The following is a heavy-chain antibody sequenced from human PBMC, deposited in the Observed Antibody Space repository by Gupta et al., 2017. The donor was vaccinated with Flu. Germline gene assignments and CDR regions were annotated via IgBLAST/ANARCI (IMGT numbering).Heavy chain of an antibody. D-gene: IGHD2-2*01. Sequence: QVQLQESGPGLVPPSEPLSLTCAVSGYSISSGYYWGWIRQPPGKGLEWIGSIYHSGSTYYNPSLKSRVTISVDTSKNQFSLKLSSVTAADTAVYYCARAKEEVVPAAMAWFDPWGQGTLVTVSS. CDR1: GYSISSGYY. V-gene: IGHV4-38-2*01. CDR2: IYHSGST. CDR3: ARAKEEVVPAAMAWFDP. J-gene: IGHJ5*02.